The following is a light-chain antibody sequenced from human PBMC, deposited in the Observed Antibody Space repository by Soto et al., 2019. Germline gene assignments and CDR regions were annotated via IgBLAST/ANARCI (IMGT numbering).Light chain of an antibody. J-gene: IGKJ2*01. V-gene: IGKV3-20*01. Sequence: EIVLTQSPGTLSLSPGESATLSCRANQVVSSSYLAWYQQKPGQALRLLIYHASDRATGVPDRFSGSGSGTDFALTIPRLEPEDFALFYCQQYGTFPFSFGQGTKLEIK. CDR2: HAS. CDR3: QQYGTFPFS. CDR1: QVVSSSY.